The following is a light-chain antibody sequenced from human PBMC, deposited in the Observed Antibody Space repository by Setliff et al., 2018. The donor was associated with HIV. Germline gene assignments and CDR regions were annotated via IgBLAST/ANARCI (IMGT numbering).Light chain of an antibody. J-gene: IGKJ4*01. V-gene: IGKV4-1*01. CDR2: WAS. Sequence: DIVMTQSPDSLAVSLGERATINYKSSQSVLFSSNNKNYLAWYQQKPGQPPKLLIYWASTRESGVPDRFSGSGSGTDFTLTISSLQAEDVAVYYCQQYSNTLTFGGGTKVDIK. CDR1: QSVLFSSNNKNY. CDR3: QQYSNTLT.